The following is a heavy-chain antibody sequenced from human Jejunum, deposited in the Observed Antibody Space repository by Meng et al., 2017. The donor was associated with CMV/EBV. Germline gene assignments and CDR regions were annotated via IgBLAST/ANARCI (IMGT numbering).Heavy chain of an antibody. CDR2: ISGTDAGT. CDR3: ARDLRGLGGNYSSWYFDL. V-gene: IGHV3-23*01. J-gene: IGHJ2*01. D-gene: IGHD3/OR15-3a*01. CDR1: FSNYA. Sequence: FSNYAMSWVRQAPGKGLEWVSAISGTDAGTYYADFVKGRFTISRDNAKNTVYLQMNSLSAEDTAVYYCARDLRGLGGNYSSWYFDLWGRGTLVTVSS.